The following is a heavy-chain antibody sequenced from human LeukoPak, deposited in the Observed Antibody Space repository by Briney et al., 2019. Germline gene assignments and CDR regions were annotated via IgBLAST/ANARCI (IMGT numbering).Heavy chain of an antibody. J-gene: IGHJ6*02. Sequence: SETLSLTCTVSGGSVSSGSYYWSWIRQPPGKGLEWIGYIYYSGSTYYNPSLKSRVTISVDTSKNQFSLKLSSVTAADTAVYYCARDQDDFWSGPSYGMDVWGQGTTVTVSS. V-gene: IGHV4-31*03. D-gene: IGHD3-3*01. CDR1: GGSVSSGSYY. CDR3: ARDQDDFWSGPSYGMDV. CDR2: IYYSGST.